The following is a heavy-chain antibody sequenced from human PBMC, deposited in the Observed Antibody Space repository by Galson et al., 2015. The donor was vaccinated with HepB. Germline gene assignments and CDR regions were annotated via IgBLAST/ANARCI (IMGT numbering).Heavy chain of an antibody. Sequence: SVKVSCKASGGTFSSYTVSWVRQTPGQGLEWMGGIIAILGVAKYAQKFQGRDTITADKSTSTAYMELNSLRSEDTAVYYCARVKQQLGYYMDVWGKGTTVTVSS. CDR2: IIAILGVA. J-gene: IGHJ6*03. CDR3: ARVKQQLGYYMDV. D-gene: IGHD6-13*01. CDR1: GGTFSSYT. V-gene: IGHV1-69*10.